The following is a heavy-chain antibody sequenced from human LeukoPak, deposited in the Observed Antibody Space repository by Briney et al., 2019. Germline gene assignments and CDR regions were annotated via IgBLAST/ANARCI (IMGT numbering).Heavy chain of an antibody. V-gene: IGHV4-59*01. Sequence: SETLSLXCTVSGGSISSYYWSWIRQPPGKGLEWMGYIYYSGSTNYNPSLKSRVTISVDTSKNQFSLKLSSVTAADTAVYYCARQEWLSVDYWGQGTLVAVSS. CDR3: ARQEWLSVDY. D-gene: IGHD3-3*01. J-gene: IGHJ4*02. CDR1: GGSISSYY. CDR2: IYYSGST.